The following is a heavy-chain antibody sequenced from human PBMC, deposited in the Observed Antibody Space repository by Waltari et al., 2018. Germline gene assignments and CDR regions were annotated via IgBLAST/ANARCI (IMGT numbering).Heavy chain of an antibody. CDR2: INPNSGGT. Sequence: QVQLVQSGAEVKKPGASVKVSCKASGYTFTGYYMHWVRQAPGQGLEWMGWINPNSGGTNYAQKFQGRVTMTRGTSISTAYMELSRLRSDDTAVYYCARDRGYCSGGSCYSYFDYWGQGTLVTVSS. CDR1: GYTFTGYY. D-gene: IGHD2-15*01. CDR3: ARDRGYCSGGSCYSYFDY. V-gene: IGHV1-2*02. J-gene: IGHJ4*02.